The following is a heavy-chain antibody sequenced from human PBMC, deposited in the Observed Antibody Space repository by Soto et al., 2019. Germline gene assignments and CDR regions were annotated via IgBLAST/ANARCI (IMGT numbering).Heavy chain of an antibody. CDR1: GGFISSYY. CDR3: ARDRGVISGSGSYQYYYYYYGMDV. D-gene: IGHD3-10*01. J-gene: IGHJ6*02. V-gene: IGHV4-59*01. Sequence: SETLSVTCTVSGGFISSYYWSWSRQPPGKGLEWIGYIYYSGSTNYNPSLKSRVTISVDTSKNQFSLKLSSVTAADTAVYYCARDRGVISGSGSYQYYYYYYGMDVWGQGTTVTVS. CDR2: IYYSGST.